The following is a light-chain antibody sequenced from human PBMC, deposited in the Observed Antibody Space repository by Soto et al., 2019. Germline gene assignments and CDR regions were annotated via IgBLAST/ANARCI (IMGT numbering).Light chain of an antibody. CDR1: QSVSSN. Sequence: EVVMTQSPATLSVSPGERATLSCRASQSVSSNLAWYQQKPGQAPRLLIYGASTRATGIPARFSVSGSATEFTLTISSLQSEDFAVYYCQQYNNWPMYTFGQGTKLEIK. J-gene: IGKJ2*01. CDR3: QQYNNWPMYT. CDR2: GAS. V-gene: IGKV3-15*01.